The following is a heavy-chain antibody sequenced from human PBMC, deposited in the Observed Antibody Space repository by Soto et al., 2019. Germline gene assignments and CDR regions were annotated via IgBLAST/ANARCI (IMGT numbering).Heavy chain of an antibody. V-gene: IGHV1-18*01. Sequence: QVHLVQSGAEVKKPGASVKVSCKASGYTFTSYGITWVRQAPGQGLGWMGWISAHNGNTDYAQKLQGRVIVTRDTSTSTAYMELRRLISDDTAVYYCARGRYGDYWGQGALVTVSS. CDR1: GYTFTSYG. CDR2: ISAHNGNT. CDR3: ARGRYGDY. J-gene: IGHJ4*02. D-gene: IGHD1-1*01.